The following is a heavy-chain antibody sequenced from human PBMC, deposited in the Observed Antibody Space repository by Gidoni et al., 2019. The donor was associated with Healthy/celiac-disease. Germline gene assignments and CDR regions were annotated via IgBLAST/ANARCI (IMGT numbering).Heavy chain of an antibody. J-gene: IGHJ4*02. Sequence: QVQLQESGPGLVKPSETLSLTCTVSGGSISSYSWSWIRQPPGKGLEWNGYIYYSWSTNYNPSLKSRVTIPVDTSKNQFSLKLSSVTAADTAVYYCAREVLTGYYDYWGQGTLVTVSS. V-gene: IGHV4-59*12. CDR3: AREVLTGYYDY. CDR2: IYYSWST. CDR1: GGSISSYS. D-gene: IGHD3-9*01.